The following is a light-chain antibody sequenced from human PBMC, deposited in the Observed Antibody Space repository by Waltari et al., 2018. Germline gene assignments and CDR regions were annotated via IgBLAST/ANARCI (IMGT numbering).Light chain of an antibody. CDR1: TGAVTSGHY. CDR2: SRC. J-gene: IGLJ3*02. Sequence: QTVVNQEPSLTVSPGGTITLTCASSTGAVTSGHYPNWFQQKPGQAPWALIYSRCNKPSCTPARFSGSLLGGKAALTLSGVQPEDEAEYYCLLYYGGLWVFGGGTKLTVL. CDR3: LLYYGGLWV. V-gene: IGLV7-43*01.